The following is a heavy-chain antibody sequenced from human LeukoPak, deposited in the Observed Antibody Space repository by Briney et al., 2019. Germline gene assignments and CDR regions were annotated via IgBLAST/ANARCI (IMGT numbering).Heavy chain of an antibody. J-gene: IGHJ4*02. Sequence: GGSLRLSCAASGFTISSNYMSWARQAPGKGLEWVSVIYSGGSTYYADSVKGRFTISRDNSKNTLYLQMNSLRAEDTAVYYCAKDMRSGSYCLDYWGQGTLVTVSS. V-gene: IGHV3-53*01. CDR3: AKDMRSGSYCLDY. CDR2: IYSGGST. CDR1: GFTISSNY. D-gene: IGHD1-26*01.